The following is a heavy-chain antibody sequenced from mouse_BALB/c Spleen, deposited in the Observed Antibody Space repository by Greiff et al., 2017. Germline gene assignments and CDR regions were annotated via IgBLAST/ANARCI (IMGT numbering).Heavy chain of an antibody. J-gene: IGHJ4*01. CDR1: GFTFSSYG. CDR3: AREGQLGTYAMDY. V-gene: IGHV5-6-3*01. CDR2: INSNGGST. D-gene: IGHD3-2*01. Sequence: DVQLVESGGGLVQPGGSLKLSCAASGFTFSSYGMSWVRQTPDKRLELVATINSNGGSTYYPDSVKGRFTISRDNAKNTLYLQMSSLKSEDTAMYYGAREGQLGTYAMDYWGQGTSVTVSS.